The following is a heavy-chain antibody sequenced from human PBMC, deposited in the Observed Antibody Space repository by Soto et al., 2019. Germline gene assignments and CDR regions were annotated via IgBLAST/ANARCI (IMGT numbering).Heavy chain of an antibody. CDR1: GFTFTSSA. V-gene: IGHV1-58*01. CDR2: IVVGSGNT. CDR3: AAASKGFLEWLYYYYYGMDV. Sequence: ASVKVSCKASGFTFTSSAVQWVLQARGQRLEWIGWIVVGSGNTNYAQKFQERVTITRDMSTSTAYMELSSLRSEDTAVYYCAAASKGFLEWLYYYYYGMDVWGQGTTVTVSS. J-gene: IGHJ6*02. D-gene: IGHD3-3*01.